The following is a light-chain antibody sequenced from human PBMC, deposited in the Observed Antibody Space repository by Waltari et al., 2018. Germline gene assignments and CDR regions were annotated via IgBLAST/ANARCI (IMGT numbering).Light chain of an antibody. CDR1: QTILYNTNNKNY. V-gene: IGKV4-1*01. Sequence: DIVMTQSPDSLAVSLGERATILCKSSQTILYNTNNKNYLAWYQQKPRQPPKLLIYWASTRESGVPDRFSGSGSGTDFTLTISSLQAEDVAVYYCHQYYTTPITFGQGTRLEIK. CDR3: HQYYTTPIT. CDR2: WAS. J-gene: IGKJ5*01.